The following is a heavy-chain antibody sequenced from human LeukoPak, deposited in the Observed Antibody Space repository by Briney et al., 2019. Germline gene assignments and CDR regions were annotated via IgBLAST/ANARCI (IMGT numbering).Heavy chain of an antibody. Sequence: GGSLRLSCAASGFTFSSYATSWVRQAPGKGLEWVSAISGSGGSTYYADSVKGRFTISRDNSKNTLYLQMNSLRAEDTAVYYCAKDLLRGGSGSYWFGYWGQGTLVTVSS. D-gene: IGHD3-10*01. CDR3: AKDLLRGGSGSYWFGY. CDR1: GFTFSSYA. CDR2: ISGSGGST. J-gene: IGHJ4*02. V-gene: IGHV3-23*01.